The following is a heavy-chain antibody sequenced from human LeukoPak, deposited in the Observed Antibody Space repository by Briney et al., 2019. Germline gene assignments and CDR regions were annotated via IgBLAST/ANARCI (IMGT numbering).Heavy chain of an antibody. CDR3: ATSYGIAAAGKDDY. V-gene: IGHV1-8*01. CDR2: MNPNSGNT. CDR1: GYTFTSYD. J-gene: IGHJ4*02. D-gene: IGHD6-13*01. Sequence: GASVKVSCKASGYTFTSYDINWVRQATGQGLEWMGWMNPNSGNTGYAQKFQGRVTMTRNTSISTAYMELSSLRSEDTAVYYCATSYGIAAAGKDDYWGQGTLVTVSS.